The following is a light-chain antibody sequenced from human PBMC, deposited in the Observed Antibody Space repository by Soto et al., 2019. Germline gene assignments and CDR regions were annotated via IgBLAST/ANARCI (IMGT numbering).Light chain of an antibody. CDR3: QQSYSTPRT. V-gene: IGKV1-39*01. Sequence: DIQMTQSPSSLSASVGDRVTITCRASQSISSYLNWYQQKPGKAPKLLIYAAFSLQSGVPSRFSGSGSGTDFTLTISSLQPEDFATYYFQQSYSTPRTFGHGTKLEIK. CDR2: AAF. CDR1: QSISSY. J-gene: IGKJ2*01.